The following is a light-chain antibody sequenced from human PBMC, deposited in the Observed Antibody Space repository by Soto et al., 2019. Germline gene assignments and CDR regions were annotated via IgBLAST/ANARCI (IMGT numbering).Light chain of an antibody. Sequence: DIQMTQSPSTLSASVGDRVTITCRASQSITSWLVWYQQKPGTATKLLIHKASSLESGVPSRFSGSGSGTEFTLTISSLQPDDVATYYCQHYNTYPWTFGQGTKVDIK. CDR1: QSITSW. CDR3: QHYNTYPWT. J-gene: IGKJ1*01. CDR2: KAS. V-gene: IGKV1-5*03.